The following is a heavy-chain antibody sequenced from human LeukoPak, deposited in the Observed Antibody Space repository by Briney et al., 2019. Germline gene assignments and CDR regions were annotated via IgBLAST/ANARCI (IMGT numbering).Heavy chain of an antibody. Sequence: PGGSLRLSCAASGFTFSSYAMSWVRQAPGKGLEWVSAISSSGSTIYYADSVKGRFTISRDNAKNSLYLQMNSLRAEDTAVYYCAREIYGGNSGAFDIWGQGTMVTVSS. CDR2: ISSSGSTI. J-gene: IGHJ3*02. D-gene: IGHD4-23*01. CDR1: GFTFSSYA. CDR3: AREIYGGNSGAFDI. V-gene: IGHV3-48*04.